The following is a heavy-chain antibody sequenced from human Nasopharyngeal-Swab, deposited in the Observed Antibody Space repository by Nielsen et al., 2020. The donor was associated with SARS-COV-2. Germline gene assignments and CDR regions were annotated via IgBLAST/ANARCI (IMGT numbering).Heavy chain of an antibody. V-gene: IGHV6-1*01. D-gene: IGHD1-26*01. Sequence: SQTLSLTCAISGYSVSINNAAWNWIRQSPSRGLEWLGRTYYRSKWYNEYAASVKSRVTISPDTSKNQRSLQVNSMTAEDTAVYYSSKGQSGAHAFDIWGQGTMVTVPS. CDR2: TYYRSKWYN. CDR3: SKGQSGAHAFDI. CDR1: GYSVSINNAA. J-gene: IGHJ3*02.